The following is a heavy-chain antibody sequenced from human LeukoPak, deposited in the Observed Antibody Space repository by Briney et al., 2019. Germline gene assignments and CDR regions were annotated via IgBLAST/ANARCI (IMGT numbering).Heavy chain of an antibody. CDR3: AREHWNGDDAFDI. CDR2: ISGSGGST. Sequence: PGGSLRLSCTASGFAFNKYGMDWVRQAPGKGLEWVSAISGSGGSTYYADSVKGRFTISRDNSKNTLYLQMNSLRAEDTAVYYCAREHWNGDDAFDIWGQGTMVTVSS. J-gene: IGHJ3*02. D-gene: IGHD1-1*01. CDR1: GFAFNKYG. V-gene: IGHV3-23*01.